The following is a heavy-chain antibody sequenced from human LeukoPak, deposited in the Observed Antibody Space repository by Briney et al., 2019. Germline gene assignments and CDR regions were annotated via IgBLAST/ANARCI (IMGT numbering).Heavy chain of an antibody. CDR1: GFTFSSYA. V-gene: IGHV3-23*01. CDR3: AKYGPAAGRGWRESFNWFDP. CDR2: ISGSGGST. Sequence: GGSLRLSCAASGFTFSSYAMSWVRQAPGKGLEWVSAISGSGGSTYYVDSVEGRFTISRDNSKNTLYLQMNSLRAEDTAVYYCAKYGPAAGRGWRESFNWFDPWGQGTLVTVSS. D-gene: IGHD6-13*01. J-gene: IGHJ5*02.